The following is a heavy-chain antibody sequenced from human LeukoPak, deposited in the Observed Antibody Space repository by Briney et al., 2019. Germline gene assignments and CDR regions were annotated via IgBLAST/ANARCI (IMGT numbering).Heavy chain of an antibody. D-gene: IGHD4-23*01. Sequence: GGSLRLSCTASGFTFSSYWMHWVRQAPGKGPVWVSRISSDGSGTNYADSVRGRFTISRDNAKNTLYLQMNSLRAEDTTVYSCAPPNWVGNPTGGRGPLVPVSS. V-gene: IGHV3-74*01. CDR2: ISSDGSGT. CDR1: GFTFSSYW. CDR3: APPNWVGNPT. J-gene: IGHJ4*02.